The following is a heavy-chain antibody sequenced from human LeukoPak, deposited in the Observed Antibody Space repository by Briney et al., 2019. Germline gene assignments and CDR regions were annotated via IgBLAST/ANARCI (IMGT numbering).Heavy chain of an antibody. CDR1: GFTFSSYS. CDR2: ISSSSSYI. J-gene: IGHJ4*02. V-gene: IGHV3-21*01. CDR3: ARDRVVFTIFGVAPLDY. D-gene: IGHD3-3*01. Sequence: GGSLRLSCAASGFTFSSYSMNWVRQAPGKGLEWVSSISSSSSYIYYADSVKGRFTISRDNAKNSLYLQMNILRAEDTAVYYCARDRVVFTIFGVAPLDYWGQGTLVTVSS.